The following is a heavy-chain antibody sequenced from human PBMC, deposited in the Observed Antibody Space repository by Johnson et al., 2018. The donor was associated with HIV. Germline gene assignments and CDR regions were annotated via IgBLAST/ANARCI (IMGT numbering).Heavy chain of an antibody. CDR1: GFSFDDYG. J-gene: IGHJ3*02. V-gene: IGHV3-43D*04. D-gene: IGHD5-18*01. CDR2: ISWDGGST. Sequence: EVQLVESGGGVVRPGGSLRLSCAASGFSFDDYGMSWVRQVPGKGLEWVSLISWDGGSTYYADSVKGRFTISRDNSKNSLYLQMGSLRAEDMAVYYCARDKEKEEYSYGLAFDAFDIWGQGTMVTVSS. CDR3: ARDKEKEEYSYGLAFDAFDI.